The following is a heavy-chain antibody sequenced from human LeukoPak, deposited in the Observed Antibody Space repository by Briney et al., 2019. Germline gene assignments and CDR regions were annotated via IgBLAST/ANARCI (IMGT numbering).Heavy chain of an antibody. V-gene: IGHV1-2*02. CDR1: GYTFTGYY. CDR2: INPNSGGT. CDR3: ARDPQGADGTFYYYYMDV. J-gene: IGHJ6*03. Sequence: ASVKVSCKASGYTFTGYYMHWVRQAPGQGLEWMGWINPNSGGTNYAQKFQGRVTMTRDTSISTAYMELSRLRSDDTAVYYCARDPQGADGTFYYYYMDVWGKGTTVTISS. D-gene: IGHD6-13*01.